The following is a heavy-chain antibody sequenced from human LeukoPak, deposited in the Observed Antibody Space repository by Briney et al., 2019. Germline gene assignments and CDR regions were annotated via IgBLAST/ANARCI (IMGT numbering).Heavy chain of an antibody. CDR3: ARSGAFDI. CDR1: GDSLSSSY. CDR2: IFYSGST. Sequence: SETLSLTCSVSGDSLSSSYWSWIRQPPGKGLEWIGYIFYSGSTDYNPSLKSRVTISLDTSKNHFSLYLTSVTAADTAMYYCARSGAFDIWGRGTMVTVSS. V-gene: IGHV4-59*08. J-gene: IGHJ3*02.